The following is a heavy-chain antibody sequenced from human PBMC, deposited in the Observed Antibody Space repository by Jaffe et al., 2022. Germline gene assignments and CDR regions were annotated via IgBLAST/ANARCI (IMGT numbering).Heavy chain of an antibody. D-gene: IGHD1-1*01. Sequence: QVQLQESGPGLVKPSGTLSLTCTVSGGSISTYYWSWIRQPPGKGLEWIGYIYYTGTTNYNPSLKSRVTISVDMSNNQFSLKLTSVTAADTAVYYCARGGTRAEYWGQGILVTVSS. CDR2: IYYTGTT. CDR1: GGSISTYY. CDR3: ARGGTRAEY. J-gene: IGHJ4*02. V-gene: IGHV4-59*01.